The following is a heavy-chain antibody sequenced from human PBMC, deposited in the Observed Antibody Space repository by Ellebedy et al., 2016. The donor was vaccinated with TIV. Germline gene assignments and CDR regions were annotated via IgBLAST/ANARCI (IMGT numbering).Heavy chain of an antibody. CDR3: ARRSRGPSYYFDY. CDR2: ISGSGGMM. J-gene: IGHJ4*02. D-gene: IGHD3-10*01. Sequence: GESLKISCVSSGFIFSSYYMTWVRQAPGKGLDWIPYISGSGGMMDHADSVKGRFTISRDNAKNSLYLQLSSLRAEDTAVYYCARRSRGPSYYFDYWGQGALVTVSS. CDR1: GFIFSSYY. V-gene: IGHV3-48*03.